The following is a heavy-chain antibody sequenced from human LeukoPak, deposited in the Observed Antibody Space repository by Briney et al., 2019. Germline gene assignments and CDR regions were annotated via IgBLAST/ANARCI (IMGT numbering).Heavy chain of an antibody. CDR2: IRYDGNNK. CDR1: GFTFSSYA. CDR3: AKKWSGDYDSSDINDAFDI. V-gene: IGHV3-30*02. Sequence: GGSLRLPCAASGFTFSSYAMHWVRQAPGKGLEWVTFIRYDGNNKYYADSVKGRFIISRDNSKNTLYLQMNSLRPEDTAVYYCAKKWSGDYDSSDINDAFDIWGQGTMVTVSS. D-gene: IGHD3-22*01. J-gene: IGHJ3*02.